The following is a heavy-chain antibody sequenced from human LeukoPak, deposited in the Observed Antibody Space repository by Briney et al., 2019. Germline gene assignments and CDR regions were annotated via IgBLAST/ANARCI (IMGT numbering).Heavy chain of an antibody. V-gene: IGHV3-23*01. CDR1: GFTFSSYC. J-gene: IGHJ5*02. CDR3: ANAGGYGSGSYLTWFDP. CDR2: ISGGGGGK. Sequence: GGSLRLSCAASGFTFSSYCMSWVRQAPGKGLEWVSGISGGGGGKNYADSVKGRFTISRDNSKNTLYLQMSILRAEDTAVYYWANAGGYGSGSYLTWFDPWGQGTLVTVSS. D-gene: IGHD3-10*01.